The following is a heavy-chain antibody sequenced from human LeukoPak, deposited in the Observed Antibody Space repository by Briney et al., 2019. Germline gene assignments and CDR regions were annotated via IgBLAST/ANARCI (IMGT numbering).Heavy chain of an antibody. CDR1: GFTFGSYA. J-gene: IGHJ4*02. V-gene: IGHV3-30-3*01. CDR2: ISYDGSNK. CDR3: ARDWSGIPGY. D-gene: IGHD3-10*01. Sequence: GGSLRLSCAASGFTFGSYAMHWVRQAPGKGLEWVAVISYDGSNKYYADSVKGRFTISRDNSKNTLYLQMNSLRAEDTAVYYCARDWSGIPGYWGQGTLVTVSS.